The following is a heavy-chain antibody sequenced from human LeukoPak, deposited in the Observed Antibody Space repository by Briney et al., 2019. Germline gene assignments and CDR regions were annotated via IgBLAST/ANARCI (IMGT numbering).Heavy chain of an antibody. Sequence: SETLSLTCTVSGGSISSRTYYWGWIRQPPGKGLEWIGSIYYTGSTFYNPSLKSRVTISVDTSKNQFSMKLSSVTAADAAVYYCARSWGYYYGSGSYYNEGKNYWYFDLWGRGTLVTVSS. J-gene: IGHJ2*01. CDR2: IYYTGST. D-gene: IGHD3-10*01. CDR1: GGSISSRTYY. CDR3: ARSWGYYYGSGSYYNEGKNYWYFDL. V-gene: IGHV4-39*07.